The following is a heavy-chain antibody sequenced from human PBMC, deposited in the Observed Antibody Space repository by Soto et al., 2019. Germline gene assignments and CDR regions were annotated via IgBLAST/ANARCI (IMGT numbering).Heavy chain of an antibody. V-gene: IGHV4-34*01. J-gene: IGHJ1*01. CDR3: APDLGTF. Sequence: SETLSDTWGVSCGFLSGCCWSGCRQPPGKGLEWIGEINHSGSTNYNPSLKSRATIAVDTSKNHFSLKLSSVTAAVSSVYYCAPDLGTFRGQ. CDR1: CGFLSGCC. CDR2: INHSGST.